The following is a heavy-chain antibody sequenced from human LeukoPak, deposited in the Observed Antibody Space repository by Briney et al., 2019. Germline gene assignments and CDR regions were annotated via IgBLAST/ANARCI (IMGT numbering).Heavy chain of an antibody. CDR3: AKEWGIAVAGTTGYYFDY. CDR2: ISGSGGST. J-gene: IGHJ4*02. Sequence: GGSLRLSCAASGFTFSDYYMSWVRQAPGKGLEWVSAISGSGGSTYYADSVKGRFTISRDNSKNTLYLQMNSLRAEDTAVYYCAKEWGIAVAGTTGYYFDYWGQGTLVTVSS. CDR1: GFTFSDYY. D-gene: IGHD6-19*01. V-gene: IGHV3-23*01.